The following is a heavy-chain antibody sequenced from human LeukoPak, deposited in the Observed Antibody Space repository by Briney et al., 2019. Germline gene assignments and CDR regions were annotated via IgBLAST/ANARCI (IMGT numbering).Heavy chain of an antibody. CDR1: GFTFSSYW. D-gene: IGHD1-1*01. J-gene: IGHJ4*02. CDR2: IDSDGTNK. CDR3: ESTKWNDVSY. Sequence: GGSLRLSCAASGFTFSSYWMHWVRQAPGKGLVWVSGIDSDGTNKNYADSVKGGYASSRDNAKNTLYLQMNSLRAEDTAKYYCESTKWNDVSYWGQGTLVTVSS. V-gene: IGHV3-74*01.